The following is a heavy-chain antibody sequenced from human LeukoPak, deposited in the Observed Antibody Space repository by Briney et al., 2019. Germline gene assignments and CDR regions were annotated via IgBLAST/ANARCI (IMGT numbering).Heavy chain of an antibody. V-gene: IGHV3-23*01. Sequence: GGSLRLSCAASGLTFSSYGMSWVRQAPGKGLEWVSSISGSGGSTYYADSVKGRFTISRDNSQNTLYLQMNSLRAEDTAVYYCAKDRSGGGDYYFGMDVWGPGTTVTVSS. D-gene: IGHD6-19*01. J-gene: IGHJ6*02. CDR3: AKDRSGGGDYYFGMDV. CDR1: GLTFSSYG. CDR2: ISGSGGST.